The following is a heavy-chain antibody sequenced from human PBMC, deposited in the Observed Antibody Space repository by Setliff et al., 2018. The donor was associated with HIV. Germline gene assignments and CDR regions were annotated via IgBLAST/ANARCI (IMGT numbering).Heavy chain of an antibody. Sequence: SETLSLTCTVSGDSMISRPYYWGWIRQSPGKGLEWIGNIFYSGSIYSNPSLKSRINLSIDTSKNQFSLKLTSVTAADTAVYYCARHGSNWFDPWGQGTQVTVSS. D-gene: IGHD3-10*01. V-gene: IGHV4-39*01. CDR3: ARHGSNWFDP. J-gene: IGHJ5*02. CDR1: GDSMISRPYY. CDR2: IFYSGSI.